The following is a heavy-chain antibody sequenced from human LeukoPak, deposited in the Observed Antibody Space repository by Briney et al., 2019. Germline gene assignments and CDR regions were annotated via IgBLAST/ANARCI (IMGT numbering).Heavy chain of an antibody. CDR1: GFTFSSYH. V-gene: IGHV3-13*04. CDR2: IGTAGDT. CDR3: ARVSGSGSYYYDF. D-gene: IGHD3-10*01. Sequence: GGSLRLSCAASGFTFSSYHMHWVRQATGKGLEWVSGIGTAGDTYHAGSVKGRFTISRGNAKNSFYLQMNSLRPGDTAVYYCARVSGSGSYYYDFWGQGILVTVSS. J-gene: IGHJ4*02.